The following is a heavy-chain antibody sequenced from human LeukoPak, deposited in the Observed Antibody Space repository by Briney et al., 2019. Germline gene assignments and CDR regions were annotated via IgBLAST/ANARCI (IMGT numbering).Heavy chain of an antibody. J-gene: IGHJ5*02. Sequence: ASVKVSCKASGYSFTSYALHWVRQAPGQRLEWMGWINAGNGNTEYSQRFLDRVTITRDTSASTAYIELSSLRSEDTAVYYCARQATGGGLGWFDPWGQGTLVTVSS. CDR1: GYSFTSYA. CDR2: INAGNGNT. CDR3: ARQATGGGLGWFDP. V-gene: IGHV1-3*01. D-gene: IGHD2-8*02.